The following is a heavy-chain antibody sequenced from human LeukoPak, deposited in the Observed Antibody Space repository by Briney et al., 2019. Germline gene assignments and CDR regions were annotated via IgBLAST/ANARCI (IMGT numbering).Heavy chain of an antibody. J-gene: IGHJ4*02. V-gene: IGHV3-23*01. CDR1: GFSFSSDA. D-gene: IGHD6-19*01. CDR2: ISGRGVNI. Sequence: GGSLRLSCAASGFSFSSDAMSWVRQSPGKGLEWVSAISGRGVNIYNADSVKGRFTISRDNSKNTLYLQMNSLRAEDTAVYYCAKDLTVRRYSSGWYSFDYWGQGTLVTVSS. CDR3: AKDLTVRRYSSGWYSFDY.